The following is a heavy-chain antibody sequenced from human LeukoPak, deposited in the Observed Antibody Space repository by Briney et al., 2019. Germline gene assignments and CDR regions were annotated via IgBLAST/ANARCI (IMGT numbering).Heavy chain of an antibody. V-gene: IGHV3-30*02. Sequence: GGSLRLSCVASGFTFSSYGMHWVRQAPGKGLEWVAFIRYDGSNKYYADSVKGRFTISRDNSKNTLYLQMNSLRAEDTAVYYCANLDIVVVPAATDNYWGQGTLVTVSS. CDR2: IRYDGSNK. CDR3: ANLDIVVVPAATDNY. CDR1: GFTFSSYG. D-gene: IGHD2-2*03. J-gene: IGHJ4*02.